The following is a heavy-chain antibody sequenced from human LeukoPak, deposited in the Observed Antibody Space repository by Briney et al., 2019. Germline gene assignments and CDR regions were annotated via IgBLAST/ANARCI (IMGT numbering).Heavy chain of an antibody. J-gene: IGHJ6*03. D-gene: IGHD2-2*01. CDR3: AKDTCSSTSCYFIYYYYMDV. Sequence: GGSLRLSCAASGFTFSSYAMSWVRQAPGKGLEWVSAISGSGGSTYYADSVKGRFTISRDNSKNTLYLQMNSLRAEDTAVYCCAKDTCSSTSCYFIYYYYMDVWGKGTTVTVSS. CDR2: ISGSGGST. V-gene: IGHV3-23*01. CDR1: GFTFSSYA.